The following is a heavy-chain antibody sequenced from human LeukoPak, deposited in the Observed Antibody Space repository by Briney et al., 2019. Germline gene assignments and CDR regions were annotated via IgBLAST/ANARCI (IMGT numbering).Heavy chain of an antibody. V-gene: IGHV3-53*01. CDR1: GFTVSSNY. D-gene: IGHD3-10*01. Sequence: GGSLRLSCAASGFTVSSNYMSWVRQAPGEGLEWVSVIYSGGSTYYADSVKGRFTISRDNSKSTLYIQMNSLRAEDTAVYYCARAKPKNMVRGLIMRRESRYYFDYWGQGTLVTVSS. J-gene: IGHJ4*02. CDR2: IYSGGST. CDR3: ARAKPKNMVRGLIMRRESRYYFDY.